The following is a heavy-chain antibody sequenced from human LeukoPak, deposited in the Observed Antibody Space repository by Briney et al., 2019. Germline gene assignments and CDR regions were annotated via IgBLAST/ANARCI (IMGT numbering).Heavy chain of an antibody. D-gene: IGHD6-13*01. J-gene: IGHJ4*02. CDR1: GFTFSSSW. CDR2: ISYDGSNK. CDR3: ARDEKTAGKTFDY. V-gene: IGHV3-30*03. Sequence: GGSLRLSCAASGFTFSSSWMHWVRQAPGKGLEWVAVISYDGSNKYYADSVKGRFTISRDNSKNTLYLQMNSLRAEDTAMYYCARDEKTAGKTFDYWGQGTLVTVSS.